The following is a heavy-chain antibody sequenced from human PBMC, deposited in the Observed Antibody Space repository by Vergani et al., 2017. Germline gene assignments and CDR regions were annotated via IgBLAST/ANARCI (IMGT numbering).Heavy chain of an antibody. Sequence: QVQLVQSGAEVKKPGSSVKVSCKASGGTFSSYAISWVRQAPGQGLEWMGGSIPIFGTANYAQKFQGRVTITADESTSTAYMELSSLRSEDTAVYYCAIVDTAMVRADYYYYVDVWGRGATVTVSS. CDR1: GGTFSSYA. CDR2: SIPIFGTA. V-gene: IGHV1-69*01. J-gene: IGHJ6*03. D-gene: IGHD5-18*01. CDR3: AIVDTAMVRADYYYYVDV.